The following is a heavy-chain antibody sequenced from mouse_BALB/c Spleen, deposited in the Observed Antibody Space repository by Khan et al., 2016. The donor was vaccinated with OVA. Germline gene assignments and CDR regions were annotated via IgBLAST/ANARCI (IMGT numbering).Heavy chain of an antibody. Sequence: VRLQQSGTELVRPGALVKLSCKASGFNITDYYIHWVTQRPEQGLEWIGWIDPDNGDTVYDPKFQGKASITADTSSNTAYLQLISLTSEDTAVDYCARYGYAPWFAYWGQGTLVTVSA. CDR2: IDPDNGDT. D-gene: IGHD2-2*01. CDR1: GFNITDYY. J-gene: IGHJ3*01. V-gene: IGHV14-1*02. CDR3: ARYGYAPWFAY.